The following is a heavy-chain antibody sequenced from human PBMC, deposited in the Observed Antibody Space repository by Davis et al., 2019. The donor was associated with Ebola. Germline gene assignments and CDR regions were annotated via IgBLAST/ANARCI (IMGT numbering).Heavy chain of an antibody. Sequence: PSETLSLTCSVSGTSISGSDNYWSWIRQHPGKGLEWIGYIYGTGSTYYNPSLKSRVTIHLDTSQNHFSLRLTSVTVADTAVYYCARDSPNSNDSFGLWGQGTTVTVSS. CDR2: IYGTGST. CDR1: GTSISGSDNY. D-gene: IGHD3-16*01. CDR3: ARDSPNSNDSFGL. V-gene: IGHV4-31*03. J-gene: IGHJ3*01.